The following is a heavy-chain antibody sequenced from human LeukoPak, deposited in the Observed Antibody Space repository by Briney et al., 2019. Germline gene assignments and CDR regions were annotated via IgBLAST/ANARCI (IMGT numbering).Heavy chain of an antibody. CDR1: GGTFSSYA. CDR2: IIPIFGTA. Sequence: EASVKVSCKASGGTFSSYAISWVRRAPGQGLEWMGGIIPIFGTANYAQKFQGRVTITTDESTSTAYMELSSLRSEDTAVYYCARVSWQYGSTGYYFDYWGQGTLVTVSS. J-gene: IGHJ4*02. D-gene: IGHD1-1*01. V-gene: IGHV1-69*05. CDR3: ARVSWQYGSTGYYFDY.